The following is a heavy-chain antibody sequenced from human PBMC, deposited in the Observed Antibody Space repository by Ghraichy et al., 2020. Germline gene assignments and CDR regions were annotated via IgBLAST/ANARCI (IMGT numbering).Heavy chain of an antibody. D-gene: IGHD3-3*01. Sequence: ASVKVSCKASGYTFTSYGISWVRQAPGQGLEWMGWISAYNGNTNYAQKLQGRVTMTTDTSTSTAYMELRSLRSDDTAVYYCARVPTYYDFWSGYYRTGGDYYYYGMDVWGQGTTVTVSS. V-gene: IGHV1-18*01. J-gene: IGHJ6*02. CDR2: ISAYNGNT. CDR3: ARVPTYYDFWSGYYRTGGDYYYYGMDV. CDR1: GYTFTSYG.